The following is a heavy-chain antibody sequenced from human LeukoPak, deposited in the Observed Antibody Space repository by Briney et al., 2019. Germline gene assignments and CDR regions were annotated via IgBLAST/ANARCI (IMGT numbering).Heavy chain of an antibody. CDR1: GGSFSGYY. D-gene: IGHD2/OR15-2a*01. CDR3: ASRIPGYYMDV. Sequence: SETLSLTCAVYGGSFSGYYWSWIRQPPGKGLEWIGEINHSGSTNYNPSLKSRVTISVDTSKNQFSLKLSSVTAAGTAVYYCASRIPGYYMDVWGKGTTVTVSS. J-gene: IGHJ6*03. V-gene: IGHV4-34*01. CDR2: INHSGST.